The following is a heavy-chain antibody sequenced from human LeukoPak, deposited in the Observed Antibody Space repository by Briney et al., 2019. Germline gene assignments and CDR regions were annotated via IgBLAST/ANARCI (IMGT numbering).Heavy chain of an antibody. J-gene: IGHJ2*01. V-gene: IGHV3-30*04. CDR2: ISYDGSNK. Sequence: GGSLRLSCAASGFTFSSYAMHWVSQAPGKGLEWVAVISYDGSNKYYADSVKGRFTISRDNSKNTLYLQMNSLRAEDTAVYYCAVIAVAAKPDLWGRGTLVTVSS. CDR1: GFTFSSYA. D-gene: IGHD6-19*01. CDR3: AVIAVAAKPDL.